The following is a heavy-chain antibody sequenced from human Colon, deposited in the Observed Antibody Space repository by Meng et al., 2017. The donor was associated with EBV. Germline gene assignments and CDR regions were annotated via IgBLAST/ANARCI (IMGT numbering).Heavy chain of an antibody. J-gene: IGHJ4*02. CDR3: ARGNAYNAPSFNY. CDR2: IYHGGNT. CDR1: GASISSNNW. Sequence: QPRLPESGPGLVKPSGHLSLTCAVSGASISSNNWWSWVRQPPGKGLEWIGEIYHGGNTNYNPSLKSRVTISVDRSNDQFSLSLSSVTAADTAVYYCARGNAYNAPSFNYWGQGTLVTVSS. D-gene: IGHD5-24*01. V-gene: IGHV4-4*02.